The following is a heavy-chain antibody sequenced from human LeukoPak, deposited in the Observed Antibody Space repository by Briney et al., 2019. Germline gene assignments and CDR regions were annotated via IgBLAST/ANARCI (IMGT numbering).Heavy chain of an antibody. Sequence: GGSLRLSCAASGFTFSSYSMNWVRQAPGKGLVWVSHITASGTAMFYADSVKGRFTISRDNAKNSLYLQMNSLRDEDTAVYASSGSYRFDYWGQGTLVTVSS. D-gene: IGHD1-26*01. J-gene: IGHJ4*02. V-gene: IGHV3-48*02. CDR2: ITASGTAM. CDR3: SGSYRFDY. CDR1: GFTFSSYS.